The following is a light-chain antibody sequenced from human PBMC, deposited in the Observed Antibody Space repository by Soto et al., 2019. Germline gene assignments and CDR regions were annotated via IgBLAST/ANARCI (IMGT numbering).Light chain of an antibody. CDR1: SGHSNYA. CDR2: LNSDGSH. V-gene: IGLV4-69*01. CDR3: QTWGSGIVV. Sequence: QSVLTQSPSASASLGPSVKLTCTLSSGHSNYAIAWHQQQSEKGPRYLMKLNSDGSHSKGDGIPDRFSGPSSGAERYLTISSLQSEDEADYYCQTWGSGIVVFGGGTKVTVL. J-gene: IGLJ2*01.